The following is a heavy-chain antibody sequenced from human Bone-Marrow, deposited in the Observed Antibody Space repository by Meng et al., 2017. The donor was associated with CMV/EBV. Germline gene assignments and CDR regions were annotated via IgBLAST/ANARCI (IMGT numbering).Heavy chain of an antibody. D-gene: IGHD3-10*01. CDR3: ASAWYGSGSLPFDY. J-gene: IGHJ4*02. Sequence: ASVKVSCKASGYTFTSYGISWVRQAPGQGLEWMGWINPNSGVTNYAQKFQGRVTMTRDTSVSTAYMELSRLRSDDTAVYYCASAWYGSGSLPFDYWGQGTLVTVSS. CDR1: GYTFTSYG. CDR2: INPNSGVT. V-gene: IGHV1-2*02.